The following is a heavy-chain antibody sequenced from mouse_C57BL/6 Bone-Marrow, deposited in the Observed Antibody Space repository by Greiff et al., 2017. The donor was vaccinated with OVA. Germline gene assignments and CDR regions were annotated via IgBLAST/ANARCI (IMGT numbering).Heavy chain of an antibody. Sequence: QVHVKQSGAELVRPGASVKLSCKASGYTFTDYYINWVKQRPGQGLEWIARIYPGSGNTYYNEKFKGKATLTAEKSSSTAYMQLSSLTSEDSAVYFCARNWDYYPFAYWGQGTLVTVSA. V-gene: IGHV1-76*01. D-gene: IGHD2-1*01. CDR1: GYTFTDYY. CDR2: IYPGSGNT. J-gene: IGHJ3*01. CDR3: ARNWDYYPFAY.